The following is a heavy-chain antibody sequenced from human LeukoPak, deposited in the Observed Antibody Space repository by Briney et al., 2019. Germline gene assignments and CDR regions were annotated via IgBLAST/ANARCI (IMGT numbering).Heavy chain of an antibody. J-gene: IGHJ6*02. Sequence: ASVKVSCKASGGTFSSYAISWVRQAPGQGLEWMGWLSAYNGNTNYAQKLQGRVTMTTDTSTSTAYMELRSLRSDDTAVYYCARESYCSSTSCYSDYYYYGMDVWGQGTTVTVSS. D-gene: IGHD2-2*01. CDR3: ARESYCSSTSCYSDYYYYGMDV. V-gene: IGHV1-18*01. CDR2: LSAYNGNT. CDR1: GGTFSSYA.